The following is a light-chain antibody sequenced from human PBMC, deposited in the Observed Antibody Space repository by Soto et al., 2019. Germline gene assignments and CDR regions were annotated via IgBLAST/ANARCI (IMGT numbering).Light chain of an antibody. V-gene: IGKV3-20*01. CDR3: QQYGNSPQT. Sequence: EIVLAQSPGTLALSPWERAALSCRASQRVSSSYLAWYQQKPGQVPKLLIYDASSRATAIPDRFSGSGSGRDFTLTISRLEPEDFAVYYCQQYGNSPQTFGQGTKVDI. CDR1: QRVSSSY. CDR2: DAS. J-gene: IGKJ1*01.